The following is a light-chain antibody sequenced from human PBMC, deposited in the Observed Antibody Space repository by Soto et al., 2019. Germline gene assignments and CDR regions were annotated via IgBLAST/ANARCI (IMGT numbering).Light chain of an antibody. V-gene: IGKV1-13*02. Sequence: AIQLTQSPSSLSASVGDRVTITCRASQGISSALAWYQHQPGKAPRLLIYAASSLESGVPSRFSGSGSGTDFTLTISSLQPEDFATYYCQQFNRYPFTCGPGTKLDVK. CDR2: AAS. J-gene: IGKJ3*01. CDR1: QGISSA. CDR3: QQFNRYPFT.